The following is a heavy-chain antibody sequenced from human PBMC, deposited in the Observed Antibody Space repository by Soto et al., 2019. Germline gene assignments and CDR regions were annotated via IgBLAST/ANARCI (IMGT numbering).Heavy chain of an antibody. CDR2: IKQDGSEK. CDR3: ARGGGGYDLFGGYYYYYYMDA. D-gene: IGHD5-12*01. CDR1: GFTFSSYW. Sequence: GSLRLSCAASGFTFSSYWMSWVRQAPGKGLEWVANIKQDGSEKYYVDSVKGRFTISRDNAKNSLYLQMNSLRAEDTAAYYCARGGGGYDLFGGYYYYYYMDAWGKGTTATVSS. V-gene: IGHV3-7*01. J-gene: IGHJ6*03.